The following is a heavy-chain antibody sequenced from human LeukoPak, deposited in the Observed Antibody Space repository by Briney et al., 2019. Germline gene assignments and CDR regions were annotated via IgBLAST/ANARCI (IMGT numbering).Heavy chain of an antibody. J-gene: IGHJ4*02. Sequence: ASVKVSCKASGYTFTGYYMHWVRQAPGQGLEWMGWINPNSGGTNYAQKFQGRVSMPRDTSINTADMELSSLRCGDTAVYYCARDLSIAARRVGYWGQGSLVTVSS. CDR1: GYTFTGYY. CDR2: INPNSGGT. D-gene: IGHD6-6*01. CDR3: ARDLSIAARRVGY. V-gene: IGHV1-2*02.